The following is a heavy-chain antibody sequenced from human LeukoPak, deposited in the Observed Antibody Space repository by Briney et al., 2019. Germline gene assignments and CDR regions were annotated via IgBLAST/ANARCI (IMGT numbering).Heavy chain of an antibody. V-gene: IGHV4-59*01. CDR2: IYYSGST. D-gene: IGHD2-8*01. J-gene: IGHJ6*03. CDR3: AKVVGCTDGVCSRYSSGYYYMDV. Sequence: SETLSLTCTVSGGSISSYYWSWIRQPPGKGLEWIGYIYYSGSTNYNPSLKSRVTISVDTSKNQFSLKLSSVTAADTAVYYCAKVVGCTDGVCSRYSSGYYYMDVWGKGTTVTVSS. CDR1: GGSISSYY.